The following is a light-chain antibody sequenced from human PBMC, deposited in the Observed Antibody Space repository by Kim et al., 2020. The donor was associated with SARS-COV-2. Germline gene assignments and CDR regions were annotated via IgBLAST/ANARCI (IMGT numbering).Light chain of an antibody. CDR2: SNN. CDR3: AAWDDSLNGHV. J-gene: IGLJ3*02. CDR1: SYNIGSNT. Sequence: ELTQPPSASGTPGQRVTISCSGSSYNIGSNTVNWYQQLPGTAPKLLIYSNNQRPSGVPDRFSGSKSGTSASLAISGLQSEDEADYYCAAWDDSLNGHVFGGGTQLTVL. V-gene: IGLV1-44*01.